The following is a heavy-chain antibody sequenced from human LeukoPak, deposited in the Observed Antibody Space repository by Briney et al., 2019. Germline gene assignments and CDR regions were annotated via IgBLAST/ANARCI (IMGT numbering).Heavy chain of an antibody. J-gene: IGHJ4*02. CDR2: IRYDGSNK. CDR3: AKGYYFDILSGYSSLDS. CDR1: GFTFSSYG. V-gene: IGHV3-30*02. Sequence: GGTLRLSCAASGFTFSSYGMHWVRQAPGKGLEWVAFIRYDGSNKYYADSVKGRFTISRDDSKNTLYLQMNSLRAEDTAAYYCAKGYYFDILSGYSSLDSWGQGTLVTVSS. D-gene: IGHD3-9*01.